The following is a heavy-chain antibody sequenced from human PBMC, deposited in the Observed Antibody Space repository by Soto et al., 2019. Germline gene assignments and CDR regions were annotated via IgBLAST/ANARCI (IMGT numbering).Heavy chain of an antibody. CDR1: GGSISSGGYS. Sequence: QLQLQESGSGLVKPSQTLSLTCAVSGGSISSGGYSWSWIRQPPGKGLEWIGYIYHSGSTYYNPSLKSRFTISVDRSKNQFSLQLSSVTAADPAVYYCARGEYYDRSGYYHREWWFDPWGQGTLVTVSS. CDR2: IYHSGST. CDR3: ARGEYYDRSGYYHREWWFDP. D-gene: IGHD3-22*01. V-gene: IGHV4-30-2*01. J-gene: IGHJ5*02.